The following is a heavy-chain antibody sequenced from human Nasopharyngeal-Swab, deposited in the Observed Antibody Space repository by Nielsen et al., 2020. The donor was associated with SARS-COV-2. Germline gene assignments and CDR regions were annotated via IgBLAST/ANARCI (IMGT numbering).Heavy chain of an antibody. CDR2: ISHNSGT. V-gene: IGHV4-59*11. J-gene: IGHJ5*02. CDR1: GVSITSQY. Sequence: SDTLSLTCTVSGVSITSQYWSWIRQPPGKGLGWTGYISHNSGTSYNPSLKSRVTMFMDTSKNQFSLRLRSVTAADTAVYYCAKEGATGWFDPWGQGTLVTVSS. CDR3: AKEGATGWFDP.